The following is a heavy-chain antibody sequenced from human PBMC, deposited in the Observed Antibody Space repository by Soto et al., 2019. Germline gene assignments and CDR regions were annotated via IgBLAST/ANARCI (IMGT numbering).Heavy chain of an antibody. CDR3: ARTMGGIAAAGNDY. CDR2: MNPNTGNT. V-gene: IGHV1-8*01. CDR1: GYTFSTYD. Sequence: QVQLVQSGAEVKKPGASVKVSCRASGYTFSTYDIDWVRLAPGQGLERMGSMNPNTGNTEYAQKFQGRVTMTRDTSESTFYMELSSLRSEDSAIYYCARTMGGIAAAGNDYWGQGTLVTVSS. J-gene: IGHJ4*02. D-gene: IGHD6-13*01.